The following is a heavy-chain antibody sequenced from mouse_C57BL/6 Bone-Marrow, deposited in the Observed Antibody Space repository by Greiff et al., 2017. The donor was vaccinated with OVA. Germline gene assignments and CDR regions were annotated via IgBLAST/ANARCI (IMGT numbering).Heavy chain of an antibody. D-gene: IGHD1-1*01. Sequence: EVQLVESGGGLVKPGASLKLSCAASGFTFSDYGMHWVRQAPEQGLEWVAYISSGSSTIYYADTVKGRFTISRDNATNTLFLQMTSLRSEDTAMYYCAGDSYGNTHFDYWGQGTTLTVSS. V-gene: IGHV5-17*01. CDR2: ISSGSSTI. CDR1: GFTFSDYG. CDR3: AGDSYGNTHFDY. J-gene: IGHJ2*01.